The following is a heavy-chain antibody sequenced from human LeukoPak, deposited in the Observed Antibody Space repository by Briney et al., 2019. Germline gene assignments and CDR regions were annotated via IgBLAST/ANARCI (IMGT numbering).Heavy chain of an antibody. V-gene: IGHV4-38-2*01. D-gene: IGHD3-3*01. CDR1: GYSISSGYY. Sequence: SETLSLTCAGSGYSISSGYYWIWIRQPPGKGLEWIGSLYHSDSIYYNPSLESRVTMSVDTSKNQFSLKLSSVTAADTAVYYCARVRDFWSGRYYFDYWGQGTLVTVSS. CDR3: ARVRDFWSGRYYFDY. CDR2: LYHSDSI. J-gene: IGHJ4*02.